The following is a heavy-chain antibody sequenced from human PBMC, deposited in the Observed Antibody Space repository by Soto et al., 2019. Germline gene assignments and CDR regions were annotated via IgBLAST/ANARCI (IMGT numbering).Heavy chain of an antibody. CDR1: GGSISSYY. Sequence: SETLSLTCTVSGGSISSYYWSWIRQPPGKGLEWIGYIYYSGSTNYNPSLKSRVTISVDTSKNQFSLKLSSVTAADTAVYYCALIGGGYSFDYWGQGTLVTVSS. V-gene: IGHV4-59*01. J-gene: IGHJ4*02. D-gene: IGHD3-16*01. CDR2: IYYSGST. CDR3: ALIGGGYSFDY.